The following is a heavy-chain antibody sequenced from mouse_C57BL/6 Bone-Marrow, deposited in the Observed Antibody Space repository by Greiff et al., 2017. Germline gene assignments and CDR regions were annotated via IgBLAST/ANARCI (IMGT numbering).Heavy chain of an antibody. CDR3: ARGGSSYGYYAMDY. CDR1: GYSITSGYD. CDR2: ISYSGST. Sequence: EVQLQQSGPGMVKPSQSLSLTCTVTGYSITSGYDWHWIRHFPGNKLEWMGYISYSGSTNYNPSLKSRISITHDTSKNHFFLKLNSVTTEDTATYYCARGGSSYGYYAMDYWGQGTSVTVSS. D-gene: IGHD1-1*01. J-gene: IGHJ4*01. V-gene: IGHV3-1*01.